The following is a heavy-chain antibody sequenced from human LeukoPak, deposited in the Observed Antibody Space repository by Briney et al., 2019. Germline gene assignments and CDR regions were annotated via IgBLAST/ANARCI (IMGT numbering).Heavy chain of an antibody. CDR1: GGSFSGYY. D-gene: IGHD1-7*01. J-gene: IGHJ4*02. Sequence: PSETLSPTCAVYGGSFSGYYWSWIRQSPGKGLEWIGEINHSGSINYNPSLKSRVTVSVDSSRNQFSLKLSSVTAADTAMYYCAFTTGNYYLDYWGQGTLVTVSS. V-gene: IGHV4-34*01. CDR2: INHSGSI. CDR3: AFTTGNYYLDY.